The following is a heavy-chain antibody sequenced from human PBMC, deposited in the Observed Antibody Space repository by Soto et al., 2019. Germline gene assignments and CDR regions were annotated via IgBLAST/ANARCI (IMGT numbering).Heavy chain of an antibody. J-gene: IGHJ4*02. CDR1: GYTFTSYA. CDR3: ARDLGGWPDY. CDR2: INAGNGNT. D-gene: IGHD6-19*01. Sequence: QVQLVQSGAEVKKPGASVKVSCKASGYTFTSYAIHWVRQAPGQRLEWMGWINAGNGNTKYSQKFQDRVTITRDTSASTAYMGLSSLGSEDTAVYYCARDLGGWPDYWGQGNLVTVSS. V-gene: IGHV1-3*01.